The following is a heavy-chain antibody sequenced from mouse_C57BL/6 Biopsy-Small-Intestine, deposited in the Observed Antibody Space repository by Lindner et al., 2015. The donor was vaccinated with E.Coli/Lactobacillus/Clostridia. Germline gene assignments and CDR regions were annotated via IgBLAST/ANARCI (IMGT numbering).Heavy chain of an antibody. CDR2: IYPGGGYA. J-gene: IGHJ4*01. D-gene: IGHD4-1*01. CDR1: GYTFTNYW. V-gene: IGHV1-63*02. CDR3: ARTGTGPYYAMDY. Sequence: VQLQESGAELVRPGTSVKMSCKAAGYTFTNYWIGWVKQRPGHGLDWIGDIYPGGGYANYNEKFKGKATLTADTSSSTAYMQLSSLTSEDSAIYYCARTGTGPYYAMDYWGQGTSVTVSS.